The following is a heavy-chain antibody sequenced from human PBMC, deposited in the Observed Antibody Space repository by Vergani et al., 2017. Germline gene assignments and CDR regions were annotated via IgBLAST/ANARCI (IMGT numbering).Heavy chain of an antibody. D-gene: IGHD1-26*01. J-gene: IGHJ4*02. Sequence: EVQLVESGGGLVKPGGSLRLSCAASGFTFSSYSMNWVRQAPGKGLEWVSSISSSSSYIYYADSVKGRFTNSRDNAKNSLYLQMNSLRAEDTAVYYCARDRTVGATRYXFDYWGQGTLVTVSS. CDR3: ARDRTVGATRYXFDY. V-gene: IGHV3-21*01. CDR2: ISSSSSYI. CDR1: GFTFSSYS.